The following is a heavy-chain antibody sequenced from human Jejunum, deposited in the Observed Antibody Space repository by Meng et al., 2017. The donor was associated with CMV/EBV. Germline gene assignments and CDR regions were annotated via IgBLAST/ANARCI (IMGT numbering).Heavy chain of an antibody. CDR3: SRGGGGDGTYLLDY. CDR1: GYAFTGYY. Sequence: QVQLLQSGAEVNKPEASVKVSCKASGYAFTGYYIHWLRQAPGQGLEWMGWINPSSGAIFYAQKFQDRVTMSRETSITTVYMDLSSLRSDDTAVYFCSRGGGGDGTYLLDYWGQGTLVTVSS. V-gene: IGHV1-2*02. CDR2: INPSSGAI. J-gene: IGHJ4*02. D-gene: IGHD2-21*01.